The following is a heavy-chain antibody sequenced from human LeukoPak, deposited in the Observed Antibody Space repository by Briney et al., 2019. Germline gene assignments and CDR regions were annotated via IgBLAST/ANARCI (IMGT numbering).Heavy chain of an antibody. Sequence: GGSLRLSCEASGFTFNIFSMNWVRQAPGKGLEWLSYIGGNTGIIWYADSVKGRFTNSRDNAKNSLYLQMNSLGVEDTAVYFCVRDHLFAFDYWGRGALITVSS. CDR1: GFTFNIFS. J-gene: IGHJ4*02. CDR2: IGGNTGII. CDR3: VRDHLFAFDY. V-gene: IGHV3-48*01.